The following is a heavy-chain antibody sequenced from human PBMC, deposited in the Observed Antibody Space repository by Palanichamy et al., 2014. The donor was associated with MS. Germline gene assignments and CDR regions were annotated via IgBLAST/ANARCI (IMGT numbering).Heavy chain of an antibody. Sequence: QVQLQESGPGLVKPSETLSLTRTVSAGSISTYYWSWIRQPPGKGLEWIGDIHYSGSTNYNPSLKSRLTISIDMSKNQFSLKLSSMTAADTAVYYCARFRSDDFWSGYSPYYSGMDVWGPGTTVTVSS. J-gene: IGHJ6*02. CDR1: AGSISTYY. D-gene: IGHD3-3*01. V-gene: IGHV4-59*01. CDR2: IHYSGST. CDR3: ARFRSDDFWSGYSPYYSGMDV.